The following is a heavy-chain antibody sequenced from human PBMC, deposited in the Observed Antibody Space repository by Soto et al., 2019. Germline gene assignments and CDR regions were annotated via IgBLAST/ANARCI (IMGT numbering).Heavy chain of an antibody. CDR1: GGTFSSYA. J-gene: IGHJ6*02. V-gene: IGHV1-69*01. D-gene: IGHD1-26*01. CDR3: ASHLELLPYYYYGMDV. Sequence: QVQLVQSGAEVKKPGSSVKVSYKASGGTFSSYAISWVRQAPGQGLEWMGGIIPIFGTANYAQKFQGRVTITADESTSTAYMELSSLRSEDTAVYYCASHLELLPYYYYGMDVWGQGTTVTVSS. CDR2: IIPIFGTA.